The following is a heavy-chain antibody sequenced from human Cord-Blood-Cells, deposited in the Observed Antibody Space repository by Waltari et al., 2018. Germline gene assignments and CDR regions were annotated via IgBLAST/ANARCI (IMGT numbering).Heavy chain of an antibody. CDR1: GGSISSGGYY. CDR3: ARTDIVVVPAAIGPGYYFDY. V-gene: IGHV4-31*03. J-gene: IGHJ4*02. D-gene: IGHD2-2*02. CDR2: IYYSGST. Sequence: QVQLQESGPGLVKPSQTLSLTCTVSGGSISSGGYYWSWIRQHPGKGLEWIGYIYYSGSTYYNPSLKSRVTISVDTSKNQFSLKLSSVTAADMAVYYCARTDIVVVPAAIGPGYYFDYWGQGTLVTVSS.